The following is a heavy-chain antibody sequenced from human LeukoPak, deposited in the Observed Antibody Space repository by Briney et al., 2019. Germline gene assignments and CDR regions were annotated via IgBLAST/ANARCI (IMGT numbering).Heavy chain of an antibody. D-gene: IGHD5-12*01. CDR3: AKLYSGYDFAFDI. J-gene: IGHJ3*02. CDR1: GFTFSSYE. V-gene: IGHV3-48*03. Sequence: GGSLRLSCAASGFTFSSYEMNWVRQAPGKGLEWVSYISSSGSTIYYADSVKGRFTISRDNAKNSLYLQMNSLRAEDTAVYYCAKLYSGYDFAFDIWGQGTMVTVSS. CDR2: ISSSGSTI.